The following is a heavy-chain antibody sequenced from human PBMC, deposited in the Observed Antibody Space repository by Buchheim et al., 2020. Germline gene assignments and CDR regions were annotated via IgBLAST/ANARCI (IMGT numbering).Heavy chain of an antibody. J-gene: IGHJ6*02. D-gene: IGHD5-18*01. Sequence: QVQLVESGGGVVQPGWSLRLSCAASGFTFSNYGMHWVRQAPGKGLEWVSIIWYDGSTEYYSDSVRGRFTISRDNSKNTLYLQMNSLRAEDTAVYYCARDGIHLRYYYYGMDVWGPGTT. V-gene: IGHV3-33*01. CDR2: IWYDGSTE. CDR1: GFTFSNYG. CDR3: ARDGIHLRYYYYGMDV.